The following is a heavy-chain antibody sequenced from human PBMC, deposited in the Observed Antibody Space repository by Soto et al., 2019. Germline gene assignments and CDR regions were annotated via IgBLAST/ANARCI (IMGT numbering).Heavy chain of an antibody. CDR1: GGSISSSSYY. J-gene: IGHJ4*02. CDR3: ARLVWGLVSY. Sequence: SETLSLTCTVSGGSISSSSYYWGWIRQPPGKGLEWIGNIYYSGSTYYNPSLKSRVTISVDTSKDQFSLKLTSVTAADTAVYYCARLVWGLVSYWGQGALVTVSS. V-gene: IGHV4-39*01. CDR2: IYYSGST. D-gene: IGHD3-16*01.